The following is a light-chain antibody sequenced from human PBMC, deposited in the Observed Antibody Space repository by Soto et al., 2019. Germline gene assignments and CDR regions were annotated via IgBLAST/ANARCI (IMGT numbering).Light chain of an antibody. Sequence: EIVMTQSPATLSVSPGERATLSCRASQSVRGNLAWYQQKPGQAPRLLIYGASTRATGIPARFSGSGSGTEFTLTISSLQSEDFAVYYCQQYNNWPINFGQGTRLEIK. CDR2: GAS. V-gene: IGKV3-15*01. J-gene: IGKJ5*01. CDR1: QSVRGN. CDR3: QQYNNWPIN.